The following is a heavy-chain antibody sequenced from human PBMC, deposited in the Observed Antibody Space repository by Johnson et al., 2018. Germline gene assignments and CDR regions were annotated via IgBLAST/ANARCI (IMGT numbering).Heavy chain of an antibody. J-gene: IGHJ6*02. CDR3: AKDRGDDDILTGYYGMDV. CDR1: GFTFSSYG. V-gene: IGHV3-30*18. CDR2: ISYDGSNK. D-gene: IGHD3-9*01. Sequence: QVQLQESGGGVVQPGRSLRLSCAASGFTFSSYGMHWVRQAPGKGLEWVAVISYDGSNKYYADSVKGRFTISRDNSKNTRYLQMNSMRAEDTAVYYCAKDRGDDDILTGYYGMDVWGQGTTVTVSS.